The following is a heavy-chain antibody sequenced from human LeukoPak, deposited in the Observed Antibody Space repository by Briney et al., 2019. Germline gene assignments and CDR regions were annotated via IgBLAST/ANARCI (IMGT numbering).Heavy chain of an antibody. CDR2: ISSSSSYI. V-gene: IGHV3-21*01. J-gene: IGHJ4*02. D-gene: IGHD1-26*01. Sequence: PGGSLRLSCAASGFTFSSYSMNWVRQAPGKGLEWVSAISSSSSYIYYADSVKGRFTISRDNAKNSLYLQMNRLRAEDTAVYYCAAQWDPYFDYWGQGTLVTVSS. CDR1: GFTFSSYS. CDR3: AAQWDPYFDY.